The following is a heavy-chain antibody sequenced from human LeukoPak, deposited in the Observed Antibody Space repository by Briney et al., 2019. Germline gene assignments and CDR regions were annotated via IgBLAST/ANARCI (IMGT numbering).Heavy chain of an antibody. CDR2: IYYSGST. Sequence: SETLSLTCTVSGGSISSYYWSWIRQPPGKGLEWIGYIYYSGSTYYNPSLKSRVTISVDTSQNQFSLKLSSVTAADTAVYYCARGSSSWEHYFDYWGQGTLVTVSS. CDR1: GGSISSYY. CDR3: ARGSSSWEHYFDY. J-gene: IGHJ4*02. D-gene: IGHD6-13*01. V-gene: IGHV4-59*06.